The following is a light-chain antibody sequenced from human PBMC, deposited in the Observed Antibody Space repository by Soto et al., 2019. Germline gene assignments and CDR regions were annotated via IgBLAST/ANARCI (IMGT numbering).Light chain of an antibody. CDR2: EDI. CDR1: ISDVGRHNL. CDR3: CSYAGGASVV. Sequence: QSALTQPAAVSGSPGQSITISCTGTISDVGRHNLVSWYQQHPDKAPKLIIYEDIERPSGVSHRFSGSPSGNTASLTISGLQTEDEAKYFCCSYAGGASVVFGGGTKLTVL. V-gene: IGLV2-23*01. J-gene: IGLJ2*01.